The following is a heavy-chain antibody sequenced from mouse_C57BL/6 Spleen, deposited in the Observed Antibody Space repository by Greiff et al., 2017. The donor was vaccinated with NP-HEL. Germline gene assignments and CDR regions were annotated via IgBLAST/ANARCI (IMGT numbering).Heavy chain of an antibody. Sequence: VQLKESGAELVRPGASVKLSCTASGFNFKDYYMHWVKQRPEQGLEWIGRIDPEDGDTEYAPKFQGKATMTADTSSNTAYLQLSSLTSEDTAVYYCTTGTTVEAEDDFGDWGQGTTLTVSS. CDR2: IDPEDGDT. V-gene: IGHV14-1*01. J-gene: IGHJ2*01. D-gene: IGHD1-1*01. CDR1: GFNFKDYY. CDR3: TTGTTVEAEDDFGD.